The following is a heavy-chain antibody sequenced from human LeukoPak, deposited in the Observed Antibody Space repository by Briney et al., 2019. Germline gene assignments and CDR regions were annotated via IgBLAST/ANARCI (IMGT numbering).Heavy chain of an antibody. V-gene: IGHV3-21*01. Sequence: GGSLRLSCAASGFTFSSYAMHWVRQTPGKGLEWTSSITTSSTYTFYADSVKGRFTLSRDNAKNSLYLQMNSLRAEDTAVYYCAELGVTMIGGVWGKGTTVTISS. CDR1: GFTFSSYA. CDR2: ITTSSTYT. J-gene: IGHJ6*04. CDR3: AELGVTMIGGV. D-gene: IGHD3-10*02.